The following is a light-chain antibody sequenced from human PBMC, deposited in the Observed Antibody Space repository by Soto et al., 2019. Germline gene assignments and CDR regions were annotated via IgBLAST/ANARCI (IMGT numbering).Light chain of an antibody. CDR3: SSYTSHSTYV. Sequence: QSALTQPASVSGSPGQSITIACTGTSSDVGGYKYVSWYQQHPGKAPKLMIYEVSNRPSGVSNRFSGSKSGNTASLTISGLQAEDEDDYYCSSYTSHSTYVFGTGTKLTVL. CDR2: EVS. V-gene: IGLV2-14*01. CDR1: SSDVGGYKY. J-gene: IGLJ1*01.